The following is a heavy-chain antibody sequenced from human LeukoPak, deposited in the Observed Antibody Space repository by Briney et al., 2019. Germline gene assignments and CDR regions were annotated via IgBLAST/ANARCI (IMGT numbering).Heavy chain of an antibody. CDR1: GGSISSYY. D-gene: IGHD3-22*01. CDR3: ARGNYYDPDWFDP. J-gene: IGHJ5*02. Sequence: SETLSLTCAVSGGSISSYYWSWIRQPPGKRLEWIGYIYYSGSTNYNPSLKSRVTISVDTSKNQFSLKLSSVTAADTAVYYCARGNYYDPDWFDPWGQGTLVTVSS. V-gene: IGHV4-59*01. CDR2: IYYSGST.